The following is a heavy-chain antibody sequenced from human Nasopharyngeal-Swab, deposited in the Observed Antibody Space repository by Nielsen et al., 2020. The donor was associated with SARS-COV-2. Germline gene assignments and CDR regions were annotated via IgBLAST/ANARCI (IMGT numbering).Heavy chain of an antibody. Sequence: SETLSLTCAVSGGSISSSNWWSWVRQPPGKGLEWIGEIYHSGSTNYSPSLKSRVTIPVDKSKNQFSLKLSSVTAADTAVYYCARGDYYYGMDVWGQGTTVTVSS. D-gene: IGHD3-10*01. V-gene: IGHV4-4*02. CDR1: GGSISSSNW. CDR3: ARGDYYYGMDV. J-gene: IGHJ6*02. CDR2: IYHSGST.